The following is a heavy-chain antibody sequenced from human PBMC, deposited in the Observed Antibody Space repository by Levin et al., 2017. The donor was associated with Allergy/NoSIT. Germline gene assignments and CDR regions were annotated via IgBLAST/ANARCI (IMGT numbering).Heavy chain of an antibody. CDR2: FSGRGGST. CDR1: GFTFSSYA. D-gene: IGHD3-22*01. CDR3: AKVGTYYYDSSGYYYGNYFDY. V-gene: IGHV3-23*01. Sequence: GGSLRLSCAASGFTFSSYAMSWVRQAPGKGLEWASAFSGRGGSTYYTDSVKGRFTISRDNSKNTLYLQMNSLRAEDTAVYYCAKVGTYYYDSSGYYYGNYFDYWGQGTLVTVSS. J-gene: IGHJ4*02.